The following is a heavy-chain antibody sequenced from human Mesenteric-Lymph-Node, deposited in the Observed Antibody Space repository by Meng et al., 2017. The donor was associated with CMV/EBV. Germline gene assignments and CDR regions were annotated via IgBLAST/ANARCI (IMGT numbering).Heavy chain of an antibody. CDR3: ARGAWVCGGDCYSGYYYYVMDI. D-gene: IGHD2-21*02. CDR1: GGTFSNYA. Sequence: SVKVSCKASGGTFSNYAFTWVRQAPGQGLEWMGRVIPLLGIVTNAQEFQGRVTITADRSTSTGYMELSSLRSEDTAVYYCARGAWVCGGDCYSGYYYYVMDIWGQGTTVTVSS. CDR2: VIPLLGIV. V-gene: IGHV1-69*04. J-gene: IGHJ6*02.